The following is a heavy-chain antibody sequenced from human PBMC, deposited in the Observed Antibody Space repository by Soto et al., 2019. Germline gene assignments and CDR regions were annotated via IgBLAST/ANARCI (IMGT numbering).Heavy chain of an antibody. D-gene: IGHD2-2*01. CDR2: INPGNDNT. J-gene: IGHJ6*02. CDR3: ARADCSSTNCYFYYGMDV. V-gene: IGHV1-3*01. CDR1: GYSFASYA. Sequence: XSVKVSCKASGYSFASYALHWVRQAPGQRLEWMGRINPGNDNTRYSQKFQPRVTITRDTSASIAHMELSSLTSDDTAVYYCARADCSSTNCYFYYGMDVWGQGTTVTVSS.